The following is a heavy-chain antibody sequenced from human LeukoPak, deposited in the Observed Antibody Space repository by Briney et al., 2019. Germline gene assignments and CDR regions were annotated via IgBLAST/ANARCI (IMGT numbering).Heavy chain of an antibody. Sequence: PGGSLRLSCAASGFTFSSYAMHWVRQAPGKGLEYVSAISSNGGSTYYANSVKGRFTISRDNSKNTLYLQMGSLRAEDMAVYYCARDQRRSKPFYYYHYMDLWGKGTTVTVSS. V-gene: IGHV3-64*01. J-gene: IGHJ6*03. CDR2: ISSNGGST. CDR3: ARDQRRSKPFYYYHYMDL. CDR1: GFTFSSYA. D-gene: IGHD1-14*01.